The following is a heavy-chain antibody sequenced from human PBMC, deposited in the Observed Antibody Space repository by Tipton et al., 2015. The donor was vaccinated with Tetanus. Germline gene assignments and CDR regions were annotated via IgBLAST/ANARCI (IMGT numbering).Heavy chain of an antibody. Sequence: LRLSCTVSGGSISSYYWSWIRQPAGKGLEWIGRIYSSGSTHYNPSLKSRVTMSLDTSKNQFSLKLSSVTAADTAVYYCARGPSVAYCSGGSCPVWFDPWGQGTLVTVSS. CDR3: ARGPSVAYCSGGSCPVWFDP. CDR1: GGSISSYY. CDR2: IYSSGST. D-gene: IGHD2-15*01. J-gene: IGHJ5*02. V-gene: IGHV4-4*07.